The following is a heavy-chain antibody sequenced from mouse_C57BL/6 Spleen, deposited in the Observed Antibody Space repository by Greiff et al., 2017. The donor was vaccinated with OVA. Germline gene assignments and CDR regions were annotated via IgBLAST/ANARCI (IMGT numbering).Heavy chain of an antibody. CDR1: GYTFTGYW. V-gene: IGHV1-9*01. CDR2: ILPGSGST. Sequence: QVQLKQSGAELMKPGASVKLSCKATGYTFTGYWIEWVKQRPGHGLEWIGEILPGSGSTNYNEKFKGKATFTADTSSNTAYMQLSSLITEDSAIYYCARRNPYDYKEYFDVWGAETPVTVSS. D-gene: IGHD2-4*01. J-gene: IGHJ1*01. CDR3: ARRNPYDYKEYFDV.